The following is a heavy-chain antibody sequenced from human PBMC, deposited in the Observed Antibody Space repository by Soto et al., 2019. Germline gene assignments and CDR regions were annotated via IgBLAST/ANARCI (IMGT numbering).Heavy chain of an antibody. CDR1: GGTFSSYA. CDR2: IIPIFGTA. Sequence: QVQLVQSGAEVKKPGSSVKVSCKASGGTFSSYAISWVRQAPGQGLEWMGGIIPIFGTANYAQKFQGRVTITADESTSTGYMELSSLRSEDTAVYYCASVAPPDYYYYYGMDVWGQGTTVTVSS. D-gene: IGHD2-15*01. CDR3: ASVAPPDYYYYYGMDV. J-gene: IGHJ6*02. V-gene: IGHV1-69*01.